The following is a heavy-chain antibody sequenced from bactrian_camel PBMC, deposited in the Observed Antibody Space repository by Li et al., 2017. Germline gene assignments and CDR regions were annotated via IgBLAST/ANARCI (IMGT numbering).Heavy chain of an antibody. D-gene: IGHD3*01. V-gene: IGHV3S40*01. Sequence: DVQLVESGGGSIQAGRSLRLSCASSGSIVSTMCMGWVRQAPGREREGVATMATRGAPVHYADSVKGRFTISRDNAKDTLYLQMNSLKIEDTAVYYCALGSSRQATMTARGKGTQVTVS. J-gene: IGHJ4*01. CDR1: GSIVSTMC. CDR2: MATRGAPV.